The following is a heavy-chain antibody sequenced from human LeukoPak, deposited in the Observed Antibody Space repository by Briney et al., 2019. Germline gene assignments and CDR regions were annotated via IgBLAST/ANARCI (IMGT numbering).Heavy chain of an antibody. V-gene: IGHV4-38-2*02. CDR3: WAAGFDY. J-gene: IGHJ4*02. CDR1: GYSISSGYY. CDR2: IYHSGST. Sequence: SETLSFTCTVSGYSISSGYYWGWIRQPPGKGLEWIGSIYHSGSTYYNPSLKSRVTISVDTSKNQFSLKLSSVTAADTAVYYCWAAGFDYWGQGTLVTASS. D-gene: IGHD2-15*01.